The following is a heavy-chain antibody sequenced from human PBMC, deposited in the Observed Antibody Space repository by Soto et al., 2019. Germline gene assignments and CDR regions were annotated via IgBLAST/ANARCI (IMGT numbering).Heavy chain of an antibody. J-gene: IGHJ5*02. D-gene: IGHD3-22*01. CDR3: ARVTYYYDSSGYYFSTGTNWFDP. CDR1: GGSSSSGGYY. Sequence: SETLSLTCTVSGGSSSSGGYYWSWIHQHPGKGLEWIGYIYYSGSTYYNPSLKSRVTISVDTSKNQFSLKLSSVTAADTAVYYCARVTYYYDSSGYYFSTGTNWFDPWGQGTLVTVSS. V-gene: IGHV4-31*03. CDR2: IYYSGST.